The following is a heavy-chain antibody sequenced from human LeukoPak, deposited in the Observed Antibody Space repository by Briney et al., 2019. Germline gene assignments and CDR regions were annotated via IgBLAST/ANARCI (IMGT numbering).Heavy chain of an antibody. Sequence: DPSETLSLTCTVSGGSISSYYWSWIRQPPGKGLEWIGYIYYSGSTNYNPSLKSRVTISVGTSKNQFSLKLSSVTAADTAVYYCATAHYYGSGVDYWGQGTLVTVSS. CDR3: ATAHYYGSGVDY. D-gene: IGHD3-10*01. CDR1: GGSISSYY. CDR2: IYYSGST. J-gene: IGHJ4*02. V-gene: IGHV4-59*08.